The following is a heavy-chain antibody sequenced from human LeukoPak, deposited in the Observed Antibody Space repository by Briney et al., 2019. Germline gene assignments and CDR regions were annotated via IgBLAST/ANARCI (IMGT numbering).Heavy chain of an antibody. CDR1: GYSFTSYW. D-gene: IGHD6-19*01. CDR3: ARPNSSGWRSTSYFDY. Sequence: GESLKISCKGSGYSFTSYWIGWVRQMSGKGLEWMGIIYPGDSDTRYSPSFQGQVTISADKSISTAYLQWSSLKASDTAMYYCARPNSSGWRSTSYFDYWGQGTLVTVSS. V-gene: IGHV5-51*01. CDR2: IYPGDSDT. J-gene: IGHJ4*02.